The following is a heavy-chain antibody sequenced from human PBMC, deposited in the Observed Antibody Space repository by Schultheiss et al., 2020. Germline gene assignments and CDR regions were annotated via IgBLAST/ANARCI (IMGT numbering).Heavy chain of an antibody. V-gene: IGHV3-23*01. CDR3: AGAPDCGGGSCSSFHYHGLDV. Sequence: GGSLRLSCTASGFTFRTNDMSWVRQAPGKGLEWVSVISVRDGNTVYADSVKGRFTISRDNSKNTLYLQMNSLRAEDTAVYYCAGAPDCGGGSCSSFHYHGLDVWAQGTTVTVSS. J-gene: IGHJ6*02. D-gene: IGHD2-15*01. CDR2: ISVRDGNT. CDR1: GFTFRTND.